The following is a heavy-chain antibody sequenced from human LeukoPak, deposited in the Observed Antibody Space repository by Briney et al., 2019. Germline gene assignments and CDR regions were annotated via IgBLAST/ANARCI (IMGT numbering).Heavy chain of an antibody. V-gene: IGHV4-34*01. J-gene: IGHJ4*02. D-gene: IGHD3-10*01. Sequence: SETLSLTCAVYGGSFSGYYWSWIRQPPGKGLEWIGEMNHSGSTNYNPSLKRRVTISVEKSKKQFSLKLSSVTAADTAVYYCARLVMVRGVAVGYWGQGTLVTVSS. CDR2: MNHSGST. CDR3: ARLVMVRGVAVGY. CDR1: GGSFSGYY.